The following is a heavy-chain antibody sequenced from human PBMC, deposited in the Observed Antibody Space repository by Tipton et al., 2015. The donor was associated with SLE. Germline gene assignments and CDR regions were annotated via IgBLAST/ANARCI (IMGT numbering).Heavy chain of an antibody. J-gene: IGHJ4*02. CDR2: IYTSGST. D-gene: IGHD1-26*01. CDR3: ARQYSGSYYLDY. V-gene: IGHV4-61*09. Sequence: TLSLTCTVSGGSISSGSYYWSWIRQPAGKGLEWIGHIYTSGSTNYNPSLKSRVTISVDTSKNQFSLKLSSVTAADTAVYYCARQYSGSYYLDYWGQGTLVTVSS. CDR1: GGSISSGSYY.